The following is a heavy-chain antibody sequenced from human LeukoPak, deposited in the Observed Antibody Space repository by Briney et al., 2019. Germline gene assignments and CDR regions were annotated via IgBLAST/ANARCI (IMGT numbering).Heavy chain of an antibody. V-gene: IGHV3-74*01. J-gene: IGHJ4*02. CDR3: AKDGYSYVPYYFDY. Sequence: GGSLRLSCAASGFTFSSNWMHWVRQAPGKGLVWVSRINEDGSTTNYADSVKGRSTIFRDNAKNTLYLQMNSLRAEDTAVYYCAKDGYSYVPYYFDYWGQGTLVTVSS. D-gene: IGHD5-18*01. CDR1: GFTFSSNW. CDR2: INEDGSTT.